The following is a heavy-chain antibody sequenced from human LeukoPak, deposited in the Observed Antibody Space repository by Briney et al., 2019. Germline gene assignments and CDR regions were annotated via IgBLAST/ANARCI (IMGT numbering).Heavy chain of an antibody. J-gene: IGHJ5*02. Sequence: PSETLSLTCAVYGGSFSGYYWSWIRQPPGKGLEWIGEINHSGSTNYNPSLKSRVTISVDTSKNQFSLKLSSVTAADTAVYYCTVTIFGVVNNWFDPWGQGTLVTVSS. CDR1: GGSFSGYY. V-gene: IGHV4-34*01. CDR2: INHSGST. D-gene: IGHD3-3*01. CDR3: TVTIFGVVNNWFDP.